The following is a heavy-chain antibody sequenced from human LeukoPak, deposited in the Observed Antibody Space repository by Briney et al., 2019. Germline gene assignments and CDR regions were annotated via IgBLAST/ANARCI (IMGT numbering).Heavy chain of an antibody. J-gene: IGHJ3*02. CDR2: IRYDGSNK. Sequence: PGGSLRLSCAASGFTFSSYGMHWVRQAPGKGLEWVAFIRYDGSNKYYADSVKGRFTISRDNSKNTLYLQMNSLRAEDTAVYYCAKDRDYYDSSGYGDAFDIWGQGTMVTVSS. V-gene: IGHV3-30*02. CDR3: AKDRDYYDSSGYGDAFDI. CDR1: GFTFSSYG. D-gene: IGHD3-22*01.